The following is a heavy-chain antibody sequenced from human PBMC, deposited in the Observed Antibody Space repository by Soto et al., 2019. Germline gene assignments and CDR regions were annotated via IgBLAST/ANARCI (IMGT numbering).Heavy chain of an antibody. V-gene: IGHV1-46*01. CDR3: ASCPQDCITSSPCCRFFDY. CDR2: IYPGGVNI. D-gene: IGHD3-10*01. CDR1: GYSFTSHY. Sequence: GASVKVSCKAIGYSFTSHYMHWVRQAPGQGLEWMGTIYPGGVNIGYAQKFKGRVTITEDTSASTAYMELSSLRSEDTAVYYCASCPQDCITSSPCCRFFDYWGQGTLGTVSS. J-gene: IGHJ4*02.